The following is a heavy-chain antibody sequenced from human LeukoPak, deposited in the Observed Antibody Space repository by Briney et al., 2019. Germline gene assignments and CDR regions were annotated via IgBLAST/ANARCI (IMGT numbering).Heavy chain of an antibody. CDR1: GFTFRNYD. V-gene: IGHV3-33*01. CDR3: SRDYGGNLFYFDY. CDR2: IWFDGSNK. Sequence: GGSLRLSCAASGFTFRNYDMSWVRQAPGKGLEWVAVIWFDGSNKYYADSVKGRFTIPRDNSKNTLYLQMNILGAEDTAVYYCSRDYGGNLFYFDYWGQGTLVTVSS. J-gene: IGHJ4*02. D-gene: IGHD4-23*01.